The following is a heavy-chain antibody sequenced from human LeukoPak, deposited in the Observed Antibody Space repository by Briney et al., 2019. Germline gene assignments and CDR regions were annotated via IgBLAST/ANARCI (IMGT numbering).Heavy chain of an antibody. Sequence: HSETLSLTCAVSGGSISSSNWWSWVRQPPGKGLEWIGEIYHSGSTNYNPSLKSRVTISVDKSKNQFSLKLSSVTAADTAGYYCAVFVWYGSGREAEYFQHWGQGTLVTVSS. V-gene: IGHV4-4*02. CDR3: AVFVWYGSGREAEYFQH. CDR2: IYHSGST. CDR1: GGSISSSNW. D-gene: IGHD3-10*01. J-gene: IGHJ1*01.